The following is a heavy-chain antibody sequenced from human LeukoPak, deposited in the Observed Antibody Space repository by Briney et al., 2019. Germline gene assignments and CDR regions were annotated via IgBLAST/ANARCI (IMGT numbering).Heavy chain of an antibody. Sequence: GGSLRLSCAASGFTFDDYTMHWVRQAPGKGLEWVSLISWDGGSTYYADSVKGRFTISRDNSKNTLYLQMNSLRAEDTAVYYCAKDTANGSYYYYGMDVWGQGTTVTVSS. CDR1: GFTFDDYT. CDR2: ISWDGGST. D-gene: IGHD2-8*01. J-gene: IGHJ6*02. CDR3: AKDTANGSYYYYGMDV. V-gene: IGHV3-43*01.